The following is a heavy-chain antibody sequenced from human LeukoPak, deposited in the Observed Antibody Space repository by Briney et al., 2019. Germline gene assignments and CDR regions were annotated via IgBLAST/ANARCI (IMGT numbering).Heavy chain of an antibody. Sequence: SETLSLTCTVSGGSISSGGYYWSWIRQHPGKGLEWIGYIYYSGSTYYNPSLKSRVTISVDTSKNQFSLKLTSVTAADTAVYCCARMHTAMPSPDYWGQGTLVTVSS. J-gene: IGHJ4*02. CDR2: IYYSGST. V-gene: IGHV4-31*03. CDR3: ARMHTAMPSPDY. CDR1: GGSISSGGYY. D-gene: IGHD5-18*01.